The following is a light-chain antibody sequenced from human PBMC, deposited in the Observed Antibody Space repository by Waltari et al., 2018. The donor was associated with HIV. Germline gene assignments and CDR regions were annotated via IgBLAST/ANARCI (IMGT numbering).Light chain of an antibody. CDR3: AAWDDTFRWV. CDR2: RNK. J-gene: IGLJ3*02. CDR1: SSNIGINS. Sequence: QPVLTQPPSASGTPGQRVTISCSGSSSNIGINSVYWYPQVPGRTPKLLIYRNKHRPSGVPARFSGSKSGTSASLAISGLQSEDEADYYCAAWDDTFRWVFGGGTKLTVL. V-gene: IGLV1-44*01.